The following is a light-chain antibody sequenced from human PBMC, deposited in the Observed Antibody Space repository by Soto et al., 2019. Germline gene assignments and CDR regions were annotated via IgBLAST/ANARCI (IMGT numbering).Light chain of an antibody. V-gene: IGKV3-15*01. CDR2: GAS. Sequence: EIVMTQSPATLSVSPGERATLSCRASQSVSSNLAWYQQKPGQAPRLLIYGASTRATGIPARFSGSGSGTEFTLTLRSLQSEEFAVYYWQQYNNWPPMSTFGQGTKLEIK. CDR1: QSVSSN. CDR3: QQYNNWPPMST. J-gene: IGKJ2*01.